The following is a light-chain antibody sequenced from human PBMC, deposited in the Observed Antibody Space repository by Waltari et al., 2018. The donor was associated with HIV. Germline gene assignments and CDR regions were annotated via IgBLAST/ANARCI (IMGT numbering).Light chain of an antibody. CDR3: QSYDSSLSGWV. CDR2: GNS. V-gene: IGLV1-40*01. Sequence: SVLTQPPSVSGSPGQRVPISCTGSSSNIGAGYDVPWYQQLPGTAPKLLIYGNSNRPSGVPDRFSGSKSGTSASLAITGLQAEDEADYYCQSYDSSLSGWVFGGGTKLTVL. CDR1: SSNIGAGYD. J-gene: IGLJ3*02.